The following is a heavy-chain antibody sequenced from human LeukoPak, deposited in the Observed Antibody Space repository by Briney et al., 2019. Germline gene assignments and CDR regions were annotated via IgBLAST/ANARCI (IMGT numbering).Heavy chain of an antibody. CDR3: ARDRGIVVDY. Sequence: ASVKVSCKASGYTFTGYYMHWVRQAPRKALEWMGWINPNSGGTNYAQKFQGRVTMTRDTSISTAYMELSRLRSDDTAVYYCARDRGIVVDYWGQGTLVTVSS. V-gene: IGHV1-2*02. CDR2: INPNSGGT. CDR1: GYTFTGYY. J-gene: IGHJ4*02. D-gene: IGHD1-26*01.